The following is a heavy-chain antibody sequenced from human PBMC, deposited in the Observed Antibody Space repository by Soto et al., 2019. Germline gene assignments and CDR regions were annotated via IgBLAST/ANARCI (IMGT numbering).Heavy chain of an antibody. V-gene: IGHV4-59*01. CDR2: IYYSGST. J-gene: IGHJ4*02. D-gene: IGHD3-22*01. Sequence: SETLSLTCTVSGGSISSYYWSWIRQPPGKGLEWIGYIYYSGSTNYNPSLKSRVTISVDTSKNQFSLKLSSVTAADTAVYYCARAAYYDSSGYYHNNFDYWGQGTLVTVSS. CDR1: GGSISSYY. CDR3: ARAAYYDSSGYYHNNFDY.